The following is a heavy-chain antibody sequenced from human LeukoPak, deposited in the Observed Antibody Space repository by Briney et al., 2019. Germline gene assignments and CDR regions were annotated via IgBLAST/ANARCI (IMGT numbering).Heavy chain of an antibody. J-gene: IGHJ4*02. CDR1: GGSISSGGYY. CDR3: ARAPIWFGELSRSYYFDY. D-gene: IGHD3-10*01. Sequence: SETLSLTCTVSGGSISSGGYYWSWIRQHPGTGLEWIGYIYYSGSTYYNPSLKSRVTISVDTSKNQFSLKLSSVTAADTAVYYCARAPIWFGELSRSYYFDYWGQGTLVTVSS. V-gene: IGHV4-31*03. CDR2: IYYSGST.